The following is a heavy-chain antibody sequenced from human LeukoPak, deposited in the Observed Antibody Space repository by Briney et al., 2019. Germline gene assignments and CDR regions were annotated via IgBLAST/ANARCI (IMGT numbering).Heavy chain of an antibody. D-gene: IGHD6-19*01. Sequence: GGSLRLSCAASGYTFSSYSMNWVRQAPGKGLEWVSSISSSSSYIYYADSVKGRFTISRDNAKNSLYLQMNSLRAEDTAVYYCARDSSGWRNWFDPWGQGTLVTVSS. CDR2: ISSSSSYI. V-gene: IGHV3-21*01. CDR3: ARDSSGWRNWFDP. J-gene: IGHJ5*02. CDR1: GYTFSSYS.